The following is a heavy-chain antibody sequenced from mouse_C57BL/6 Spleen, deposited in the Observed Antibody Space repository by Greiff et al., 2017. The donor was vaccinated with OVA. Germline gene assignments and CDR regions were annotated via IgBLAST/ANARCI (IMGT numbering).Heavy chain of an antibody. D-gene: IGHD1-1*01. CDR2: IYPRSGNT. J-gene: IGHJ2*01. V-gene: IGHV1-81*01. CDR3: ARITTVVAFDY. Sequence: VQLQQSGAELARPGASVKLSCKASGYTFTSYGLSWVKQRTGQGLEWIGEIYPRSGNTYYNEKFKGKATLTADKASSTAYMELRSLTSEDSAVYFCARITTVVAFDYWGQGTTLTVSS. CDR1: GYTFTSYG.